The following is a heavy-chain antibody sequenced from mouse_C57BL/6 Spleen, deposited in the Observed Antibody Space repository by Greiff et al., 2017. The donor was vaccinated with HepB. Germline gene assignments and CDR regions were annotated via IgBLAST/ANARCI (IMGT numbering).Heavy chain of an antibody. J-gene: IGHJ2*01. V-gene: IGHV5-4*01. D-gene: IGHD1-1*01. CDR3: ARDYYGSSYYFDY. Sequence: EVQLVESGGGLVKPGGSLKLSCAASGFTFSSYAMSWVRQTPEKRLEWVATISDGGSYTDYPDNVKGRFTISRDNAKNNLYLQMSHLKSEDTAMYYCARDYYGSSYYFDYWGQGTTLTVSS. CDR2: ISDGGSYT. CDR1: GFTFSSYA.